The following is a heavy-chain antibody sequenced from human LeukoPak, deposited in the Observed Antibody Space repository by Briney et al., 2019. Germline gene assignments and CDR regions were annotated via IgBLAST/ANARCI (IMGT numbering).Heavy chain of an antibody. J-gene: IGHJ4*02. D-gene: IGHD6-19*01. V-gene: IGHV3-21*01. CDR3: ARGFSSGWYPDY. Sequence: PGGSLRLSCAASGFTFSSYSMNWVRQAPGKGLEWVSSISSSSSYIYYADSVKGRFTISRDNAKNSLYLQMNSLRAEDTAVYYCARGFSSGWYPDYWGQGTLVTVSS. CDR2: ISSSSSYI. CDR1: GFTFSSYS.